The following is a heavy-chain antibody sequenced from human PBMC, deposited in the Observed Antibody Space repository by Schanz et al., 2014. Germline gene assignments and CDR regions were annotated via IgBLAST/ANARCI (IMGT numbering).Heavy chain of an antibody. V-gene: IGHV4-31*03. CDR1: GGSISSGGYY. D-gene: IGHD2-8*02. CDR2: IYYSGST. Sequence: QVQLQESGPGLVKPSQTLSLTCTVSGGSISSGGYYWSWIRQHPGKGLEWIGYIYYSGSTYYNPSLKSRVTISVDTAKNQFSLKVRSVTAADTAVYYCARDSLRGATGGYGMDVWGQGNTVTVSS. J-gene: IGHJ6*02. CDR3: ARDSLRGATGGYGMDV.